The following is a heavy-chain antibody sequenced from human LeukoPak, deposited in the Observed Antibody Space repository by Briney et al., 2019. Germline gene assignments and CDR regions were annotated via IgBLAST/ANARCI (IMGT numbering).Heavy chain of an antibody. CDR3: AKDGGTNDFDY. CDR2: IWYDGSNK. CDR1: GFTFSSYG. Sequence: GGSLRLSCAASGFTFSSYGMHWVRQAPGKGLEWVAVIWYDGSNKYYADSVKGRFTISRDNSKNTLYLQVNRLRAEDTAVYYCAKDGGTNDFDYWGQGTLVTVSS. J-gene: IGHJ4*02. D-gene: IGHD1-1*01. V-gene: IGHV3-33*06.